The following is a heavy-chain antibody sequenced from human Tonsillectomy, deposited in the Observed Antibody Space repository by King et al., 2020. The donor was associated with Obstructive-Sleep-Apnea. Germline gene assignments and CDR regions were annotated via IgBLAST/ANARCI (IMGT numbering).Heavy chain of an antibody. CDR3: AKARAAVAGTDYFDY. D-gene: IGHD6-19*01. Sequence: VQLVESGGGLVQPGRSLRLSCAASGFTFDDYAIHWVRQAPGKGLELVSGISANSANIGYADSVKGRFTISRDNAKNSLYLQMNSLRPEDTALYYCAKARAAVAGTDYFDYWGQGTLVTVSS. CDR1: GFTFDDYA. J-gene: IGHJ4*02. CDR2: ISANSANI. V-gene: IGHV3-9*01.